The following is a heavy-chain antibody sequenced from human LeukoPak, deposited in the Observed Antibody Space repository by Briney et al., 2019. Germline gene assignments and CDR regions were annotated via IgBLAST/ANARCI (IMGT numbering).Heavy chain of an antibody. CDR2: ISAYNGNT. CDR3: ARERRSRLYYYDSSGYLV. CDR1: GYTFTSYG. V-gene: IGHV1-18*01. Sequence: WASVKVSXKASGYTFTSYGISWVRQAPGQGLEWMGWISAYNGNTNYAQKLQGRVTMTTDTSTSTAYMELRSLRSDDTAVYYCARERRSRLYYYDSSGYLVRGQGTLVTVSS. D-gene: IGHD3-22*01. J-gene: IGHJ4*02.